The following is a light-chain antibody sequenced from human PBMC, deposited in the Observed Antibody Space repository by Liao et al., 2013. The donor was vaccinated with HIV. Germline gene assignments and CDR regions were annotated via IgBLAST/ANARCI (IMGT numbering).Light chain of an antibody. J-gene: IGLJ1*01. Sequence: SYELTQPPSVSVSPGQTARITCSGDALPNLFAYWYQQKPGQAPVCRSTIDGARPSGISDRFSGSKSGNTATLTISKVEVGDEADYYCQVWDYRSAHYVFGTGTTVTV. CDR1: ALPNLF. CDR3: QVWDYRSAHYV. V-gene: IGLV3-25*02. CDR2: IDG.